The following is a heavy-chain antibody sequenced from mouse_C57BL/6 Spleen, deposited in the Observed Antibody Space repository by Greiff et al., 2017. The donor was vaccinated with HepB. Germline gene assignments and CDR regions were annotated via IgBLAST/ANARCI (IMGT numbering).Heavy chain of an antibody. CDR2: IDPSDSYT. J-gene: IGHJ1*03. Sequence: QVQLQQPGAELVKPGASVKLSCKASGYTFTSYWMQWVKQRPGQGLEWIGEIDPSDSYTNYNQKFKGKATLTVDTSSSTAYMQLSSLTSEDSAVYYCARAPYDYDGHWYFDVWGTETTVTVSS. V-gene: IGHV1-50*01. CDR1: GYTFTSYW. D-gene: IGHD2-4*01. CDR3: ARAPYDYDGHWYFDV.